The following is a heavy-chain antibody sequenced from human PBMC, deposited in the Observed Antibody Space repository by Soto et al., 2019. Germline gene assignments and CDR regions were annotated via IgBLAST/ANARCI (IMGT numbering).Heavy chain of an antibody. CDR2: VYYSGSI. CDR3: VRGTDTYKCGF. V-gene: IGHV4-31*11. CDR1: GGSISSGGYS. J-gene: IGHJ4*02. D-gene: IGHD6-25*01. Sequence: SETLSLTCAVSGGSISSGGYSWSWIRQPPGKGLEWIGYVYYSGSIHYNPSLQSRVTMSVDTSKNQVSLELSSATVADTAVYYCVRGTDTYKCGFCGQGTLVTVSS.